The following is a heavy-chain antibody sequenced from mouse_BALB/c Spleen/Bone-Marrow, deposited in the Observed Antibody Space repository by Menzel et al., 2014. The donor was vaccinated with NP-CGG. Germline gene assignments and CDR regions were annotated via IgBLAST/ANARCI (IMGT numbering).Heavy chain of an antibody. V-gene: IGHV1S81*02. CDR2: INPSNGGT. CDR1: GYTFTSYY. J-gene: IGHJ4*01. Sequence: SGAELVKPGASVKLSCKASGYTFTSYYMYWVKQRPGQGLEWFGEINPSNGGTNFNEKFKNKATLTVDKSSSTAYMQLSSLTSEDPAVYYCSRGRRDALDYWGQGTSVTVSS. CDR3: SRGRRDALDY.